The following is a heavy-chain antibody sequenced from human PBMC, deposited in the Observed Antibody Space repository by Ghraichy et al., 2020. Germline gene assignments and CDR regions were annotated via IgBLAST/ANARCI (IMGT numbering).Heavy chain of an antibody. J-gene: IGHJ5*02. CDR2: IKSKTDGGTT. V-gene: IGHV3-15*01. CDR1: GFTFSNAW. D-gene: IGHD3-3*01. CDR3: TTDSGLQYDFWSGYYRGWFDP. Sequence: LSLTCAASGFTFSNAWMSWVRQAPGKGLEWVGRIKSKTDGGTTDYAAPVKGRFTISRDDSKNTLYLQMNSLKTEDTAVYYCTTDSGLQYDFWSGYYRGWFDPWGQGTLVTVSS.